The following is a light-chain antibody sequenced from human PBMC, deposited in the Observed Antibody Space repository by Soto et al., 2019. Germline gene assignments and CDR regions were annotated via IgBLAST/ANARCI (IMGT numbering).Light chain of an antibody. V-gene: IGKV3-11*01. CDR2: DAS. Sequence: NVLTQSPATLPLSSGERTTLPCRASQSVSSYLAWYQQKPGQAPRLLIYDASNRATGIPARFSGSGSGTDFTLTISRLEPEDFAVYYCHQYGKSPWTFGQGTRLEIK. CDR3: HQYGKSPWT. CDR1: QSVSSY. J-gene: IGKJ5*01.